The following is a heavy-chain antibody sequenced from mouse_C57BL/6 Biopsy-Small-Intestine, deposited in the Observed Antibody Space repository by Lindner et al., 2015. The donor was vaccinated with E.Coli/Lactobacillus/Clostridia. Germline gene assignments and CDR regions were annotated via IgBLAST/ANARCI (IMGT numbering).Heavy chain of an antibody. CDR3: ARKTIRHYYGSSYVGFDV. D-gene: IGHD1-1*01. V-gene: IGHV1-63*01. J-gene: IGHJ1*03. CDR1: GYTFTNYW. Sequence: VQLQESGAELVRPGTSVKMSCKASGYTFTNYWIGWAKQRPGHGLEWIGDIYPGGGYTNYNEKFKGKATLAADKSSSTAYMQFSSLTSEDSAIYYCARKTIRHYYGSSYVGFDVWGTGTTVTVSS. CDR2: IYPGGGYT.